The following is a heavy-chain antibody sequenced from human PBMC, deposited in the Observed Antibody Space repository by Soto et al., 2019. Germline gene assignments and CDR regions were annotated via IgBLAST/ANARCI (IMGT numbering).Heavy chain of an antibody. CDR3: ARVGYSYGHACYCYVMDV. CDR1: GYTFTSYG. V-gene: IGHV1-18*04. D-gene: IGHD5-18*01. J-gene: IGHJ6*02. Sequence: QVQLVQSGAEVKKPGASVKVSCKASGYTFTSYGISWVRQAPGQGLEWMGWISAYNGNTNDAQKLKGRVTMTTDTPTSTAYMELRSLRSEGTAVYYCARVGYSYGHACYCYVMDVGGQGTTVTVSS. CDR2: ISAYNGNT.